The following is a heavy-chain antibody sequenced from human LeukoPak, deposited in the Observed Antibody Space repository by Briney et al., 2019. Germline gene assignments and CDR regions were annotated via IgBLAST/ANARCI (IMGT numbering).Heavy chain of an antibody. J-gene: IGHJ3*02. CDR2: ISSSSSYI. V-gene: IGHV3-21*01. CDR1: GFTFSSYS. Sequence: GGSLRLSCAGSGFTFSSYSMNWVRQAPGKGLEWVSSISSSSSYIYYADSVKGRFTISRDNAKNSLYLQMNSLRAEDTAVYYCARVGSNWDDAFDIWGQGTMVTVSS. CDR3: ARVGSNWDDAFDI. D-gene: IGHD1-1*01.